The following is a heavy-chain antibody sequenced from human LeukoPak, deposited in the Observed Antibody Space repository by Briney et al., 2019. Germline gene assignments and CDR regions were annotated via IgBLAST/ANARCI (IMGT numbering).Heavy chain of an antibody. CDR3: AARMPRYSGSYYGIDY. D-gene: IGHD1-26*01. Sequence: GGSLRLSCAASGFTVSSNYMSWVRQAPGKGLEWVSVIYSGGSTYYADSVKGRFTISRHNSKNTLYLQMNSLRAEDTAVYYCAARMPRYSGSYYGIDYWSQGTLVTVSS. CDR2: IYSGGST. J-gene: IGHJ4*02. V-gene: IGHV3-53*04. CDR1: GFTVSSNY.